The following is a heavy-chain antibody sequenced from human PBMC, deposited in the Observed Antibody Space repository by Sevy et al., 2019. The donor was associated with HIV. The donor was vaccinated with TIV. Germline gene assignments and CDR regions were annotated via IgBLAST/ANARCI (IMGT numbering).Heavy chain of an antibody. CDR3: AKSWGSITAAGLDY. J-gene: IGHJ4*02. CDR1: GFTLSSYS. V-gene: IGHV3-21*01. Sequence: GGSLRLSCVASGFTLSSYSMHWVRQAPGKGLEWVSSVSSSSDYIYYADSVKGRFTISRDNAKNSLYLQMNSLRAEDTAVYYCAKSWGSITAAGLDYWGQGTLVTVSS. CDR2: VSSSSDYI. D-gene: IGHD6-13*01.